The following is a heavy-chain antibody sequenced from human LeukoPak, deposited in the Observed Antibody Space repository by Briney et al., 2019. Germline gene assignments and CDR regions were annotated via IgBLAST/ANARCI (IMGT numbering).Heavy chain of an antibody. J-gene: IGHJ4*02. CDR1: GGSFSGYY. CDR3: ASEYCNSTSCYGDY. V-gene: IGHV4-34*01. D-gene: IGHD2-2*01. Sequence: PSETLSLTCAVYGGSFSGYYWNWIRQPPGKGLEWIGELNHNGGTNYNPSLKSRVTMSVDTSKNQFSLRLISVTAADTAVCYCASEYCNSTSCYGDYWGQGTLVTVSS. CDR2: LNHNGGT.